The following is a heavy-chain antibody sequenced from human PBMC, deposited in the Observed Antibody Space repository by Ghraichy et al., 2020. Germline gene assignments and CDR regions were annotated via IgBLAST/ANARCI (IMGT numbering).Heavy chain of an antibody. CDR2: ISSGSSTI. D-gene: IGHD5-18*01. CDR1: GFTFSSYS. V-gene: IGHV3-48*02. Sequence: GGSLILSCAASGFTFSSYSLNWVRQAPGKGLEWVSYISSGSSTIYYADSVKGRFTISRDNARNSLYLQMNSLTDEDTAVYYCARYSYGFDYWGRGTLVTVSS. CDR3: ARYSYGFDY. J-gene: IGHJ4*02.